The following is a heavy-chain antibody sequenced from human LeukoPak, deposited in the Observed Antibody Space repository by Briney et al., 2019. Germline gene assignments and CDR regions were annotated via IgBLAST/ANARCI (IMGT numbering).Heavy chain of an antibody. CDR3: ARGPIWLYSGMDV. D-gene: IGHD3-9*01. CDR1: GFTFGDHA. J-gene: IGHJ6*02. V-gene: IGHV3-49*04. CDR2: IRSKAYGATT. Sequence: PGGSLRLSCTGSGFTFGDHAMGWVRQAPGKGLEWVGFIRSKAYGATTEYAASVKGRFTISRDDSKSIAYLQMNSLMTEDTAVYYCARGPIWLYSGMDVWGQGTTVTDSS.